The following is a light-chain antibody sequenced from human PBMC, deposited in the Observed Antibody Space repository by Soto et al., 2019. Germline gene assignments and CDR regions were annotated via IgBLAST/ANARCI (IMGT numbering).Light chain of an antibody. V-gene: IGLV2-23*01. CDR3: CSYAGSSPSYV. J-gene: IGLJ1*01. CDR2: EGS. CDR1: SSDVGSYSL. Sequence: QSVLTQPASVSGSPGQSITISCTGTSSDVGSYSLVSWYQQHPGKAPKLMIYEGSKRPSGVSNRFSGSKSGNTASLTISGLQAEDEADYYCCSYAGSSPSYVFGTGTKVTVL.